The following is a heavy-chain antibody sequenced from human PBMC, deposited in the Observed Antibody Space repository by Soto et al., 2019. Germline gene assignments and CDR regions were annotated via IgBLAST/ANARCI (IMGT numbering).Heavy chain of an antibody. J-gene: IGHJ4*02. CDR3: ARGPSHGAFDY. V-gene: IGHV1-2*02. D-gene: IGHD5-18*01. Sequence: QEHLVHSGAEVKKPGASVKVSCKASGYTFTTYFLHWFRQAPGQGPEWMGWINTNSGDTKYAQNFQGRVTMTRDTSIDTVYMELSRLKSDDTSGYYCARGPSHGAFDYWGQGTLVTVSS. CDR1: GYTFTTYF. CDR2: INTNSGDT.